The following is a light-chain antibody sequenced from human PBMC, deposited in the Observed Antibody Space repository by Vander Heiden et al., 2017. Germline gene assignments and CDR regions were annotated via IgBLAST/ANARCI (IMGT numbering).Light chain of an antibody. CDR3: SSYTTTGTRL. J-gene: IGLJ1*01. V-gene: IGLV2-14*03. CDR2: DVT. Sequence: QSALTPPASVSGSLGQSITISCAGTSSDVGGYDSVYWYQQHPGKAPKLMIYDVTYRPSGVSIRFSGSKSGNTASLTISGLQAEDESDYYCSSYTTTGTRLFGTGTKVTVL. CDR1: SSDVGGYDS.